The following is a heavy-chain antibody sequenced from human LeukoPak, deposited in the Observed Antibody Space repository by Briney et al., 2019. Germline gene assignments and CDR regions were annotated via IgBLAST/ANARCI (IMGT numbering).Heavy chain of an antibody. CDR2: IKQDGSER. CDR3: ARGGTRGYSPVDY. Sequence: PGVSLRLSCAASGFTFRNYWMSWVRQVPGTGLEWVANIKQDGSERNYVDSVKGRSTISRDNAKNSLFLQMNSLRVEDTAVYYCARGGTRGYSPVDYWGQGILVTVSS. V-gene: IGHV3-7*03. CDR1: GFTFRNYW. D-gene: IGHD5-18*01. J-gene: IGHJ4*02.